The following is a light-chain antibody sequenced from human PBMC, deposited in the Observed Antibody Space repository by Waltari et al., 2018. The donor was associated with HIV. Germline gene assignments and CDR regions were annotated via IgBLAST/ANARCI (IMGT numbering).Light chain of an antibody. Sequence: DIVMSQFPLSLPVTPGEPASMSCNSSQSLLHSNGYNFLDWYFQRPGQSRQLLIYMASYRASGVPDSISCSGSGTNFTLRIGRVATEDVGVYYCLQARQTPWTFGQGTKVEI. J-gene: IGKJ1*01. CDR1: QSLLHSNGYNF. CDR3: LQARQTPWT. CDR2: MAS. V-gene: IGKV2-28*01.